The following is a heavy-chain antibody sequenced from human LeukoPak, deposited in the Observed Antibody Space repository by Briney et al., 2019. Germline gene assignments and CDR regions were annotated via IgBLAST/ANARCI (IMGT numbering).Heavy chain of an antibody. Sequence: SETLSLTFTVSGGSISSYYWSWIRQPPGKGLEWIGYIYYSGSTNYNPSLKSRVTISVDTSKNQFSLKLSSVTAADTAVYYCASNILTDAFDIWGQGTMVTVSS. CDR2: IYYSGST. CDR1: GGSISSYY. J-gene: IGHJ3*02. V-gene: IGHV4-59*01. CDR3: ASNILTDAFDI. D-gene: IGHD3-9*01.